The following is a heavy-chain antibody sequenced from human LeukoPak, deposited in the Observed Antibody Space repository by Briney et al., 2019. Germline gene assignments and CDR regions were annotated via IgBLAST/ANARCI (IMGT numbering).Heavy chain of an antibody. D-gene: IGHD6-19*01. CDR2: IRYDGSNK. CDR3: AKDGGYSSGSMYYFDY. V-gene: IGHV3-30*02. J-gene: IGHJ4*02. Sequence: GGSLRLSCAASGFAFSSYGMHWVRQAPGKGLEWVAFIRYDGSNKYYADSVKGRFTISRDNSKNTLYLQMNSLRAEDTAVYYCAKDGGYSSGSMYYFDYWGQGTLVTVS. CDR1: GFAFSSYG.